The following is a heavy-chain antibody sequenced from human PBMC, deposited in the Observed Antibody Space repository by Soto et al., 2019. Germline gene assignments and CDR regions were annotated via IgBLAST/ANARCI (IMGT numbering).Heavy chain of an antibody. CDR2: INAGNGNT. V-gene: IGHV1-3*01. Sequence: ASVKVSCKASGYTFTSCGISWVRQAPGQRLEWMGWINAGNGNTKYSQKFQGRVTITRDTSASTAYMELSSLRSEDTAVYYCARVFYDFWSGTSYYYYGMDVWGQGTTVTVSS. CDR1: GYTFTSCG. D-gene: IGHD3-3*01. J-gene: IGHJ6*02. CDR3: ARVFYDFWSGTSYYYYGMDV.